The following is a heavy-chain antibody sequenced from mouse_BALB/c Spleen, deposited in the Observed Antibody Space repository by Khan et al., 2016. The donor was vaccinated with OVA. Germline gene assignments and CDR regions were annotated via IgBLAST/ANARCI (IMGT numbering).Heavy chain of an antibody. V-gene: IGHV1-7*01. CDR2: INPSTGYT. Sequence: QVQLQQPGAELAKPGASVKMSCKASGYTFTSYWMHWVKQRPGQGLEWIGYINPSTGYTEYNQKFKDKATLTTDKSSSTAYMQLSSLTSEDSAVYYCAASILFYCSMDYWGQGTSVTVSS. CDR1: GYTFTSYW. D-gene: IGHD1-1*01. J-gene: IGHJ4*01. CDR3: AASILFYCSMDY.